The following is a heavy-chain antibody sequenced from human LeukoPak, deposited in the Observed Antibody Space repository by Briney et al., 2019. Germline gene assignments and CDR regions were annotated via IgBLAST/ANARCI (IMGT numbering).Heavy chain of an antibody. J-gene: IGHJ4*02. CDR2: ISGRSSTI. D-gene: IGHD1-26*01. CDR1: AFTFSDYS. CDR3: ARDRLTSGSYFFDY. V-gene: IGHV3-48*01. Sequence: GGSLRLSCAASAFTFSDYSMNWVRQAPGKGLGWISYISGRSSTIYYADSVRGRFTISRDNAKNSMYLQMNSLRAEDTAVYYCARDRLTSGSYFFDYWGQGTLVTVSS.